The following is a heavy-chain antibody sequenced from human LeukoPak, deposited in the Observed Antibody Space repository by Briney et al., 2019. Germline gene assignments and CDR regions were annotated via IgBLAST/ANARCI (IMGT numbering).Heavy chain of an antibody. V-gene: IGHV4-4*07. CDR1: GDSISTYY. Sequence: HSETLSLTCTVSGDSISTYYWNWIRQPAGKGLEWIGRTYLSGSSNYNPSLKSRVSMSLDMSKNQFSLRLSSVTAADTAVYYCARDPTDSSHYYYLGMDVWGQGTTVTVSS. J-gene: IGHJ6*02. CDR2: TYLSGSS. CDR3: ARDPTDSSHYYYLGMDV. D-gene: IGHD3-22*01.